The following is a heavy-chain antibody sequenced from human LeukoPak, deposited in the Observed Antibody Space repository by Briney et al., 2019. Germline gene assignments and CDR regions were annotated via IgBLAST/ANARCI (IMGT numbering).Heavy chain of an antibody. V-gene: IGHV1-58*02. CDR3: ARAQGYYDSSGYSPPFWFDP. Sequence: GASVKVSCKASGFTFTSSAMQWVRQARGQRLEWIGWIVVGSGNTNYAQKFQERVTITRDMSTSTAYMELSSLRSEDTAVYYCARAQGYYDSSGYSPPFWFDPWGQGTLVTVSS. J-gene: IGHJ5*02. D-gene: IGHD3-22*01. CDR2: IVVGSGNT. CDR1: GFTFTSSA.